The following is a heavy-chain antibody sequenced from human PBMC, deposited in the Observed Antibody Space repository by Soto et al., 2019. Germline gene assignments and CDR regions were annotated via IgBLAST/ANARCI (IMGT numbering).Heavy chain of an antibody. CDR1: GYTFTDYW. D-gene: IGHD6-19*01. V-gene: IGHV5-51*01. CDR2: IYPGDSDT. J-gene: IGHJ6*02. Sequence: PRESLKISCKGSGYTFTDYWIGWVRQLPGKGLGWMGIIYPGDSDTRYSPSFQGHVTITVDKSTSTAYLQWNTLKASDTAMYYCARHSSNFRYYYYAMDVWGQGTTVTVSS. CDR3: ARHSSNFRYYYYAMDV.